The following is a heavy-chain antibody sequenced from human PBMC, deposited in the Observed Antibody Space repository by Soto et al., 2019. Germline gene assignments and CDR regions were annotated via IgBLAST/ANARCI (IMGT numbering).Heavy chain of an antibody. CDR2: IYYSGST. CDR1: DGSISSGGYY. D-gene: IGHD3-10*01. CDR3: ARGGWFGEFNDFDY. Sequence: SETQSLTCTVSDGSISSGGYYLRTIRQHPEKGLEWIGYIYYSGSTYYNPSLKSRVNISVDTSKNQFSLKLSSVTAADTAVYYCARGGWFGEFNDFDYWGQGTLVTVSS. V-gene: IGHV4-31*03. J-gene: IGHJ4*02.